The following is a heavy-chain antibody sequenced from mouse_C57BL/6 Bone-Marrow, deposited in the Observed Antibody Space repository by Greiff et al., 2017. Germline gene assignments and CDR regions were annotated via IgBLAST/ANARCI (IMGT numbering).Heavy chain of an antibody. D-gene: IGHD1-1*01. V-gene: IGHV1-69*01. CDR3: ERRGGSTVVAHVDV. CDR2: IDPSDSYT. CDR1: GYTFTSYW. J-gene: IGHJ1*03. Sequence: QVQLQQPGAELVMPGASVKLSCKASGYTFTSYWMHWVKQRPGQGLEWIGEIDPSDSYTNYNQKFKGKSTLTVDKSSSTAYMQLSSLTSEDSAVYYCERRGGSTVVAHVDVWGTGTTITVSS.